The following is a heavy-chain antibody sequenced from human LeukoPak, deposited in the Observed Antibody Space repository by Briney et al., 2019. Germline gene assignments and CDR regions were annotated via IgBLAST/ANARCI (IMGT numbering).Heavy chain of an antibody. J-gene: IGHJ4*02. CDR1: GFTVRNNY. CDR2: IYSGGST. Sequence: PGGSLRLSCAASGFTVRNNYMSWVRQAPGKGLEWVSVIYSGGSTYYADSVKGRFTISRDNSKNTLYLQMNSLRAENTAVYFCATWERMVRGDGVDYWGQGTLVTVSS. V-gene: IGHV3-66*01. D-gene: IGHD3-10*01. CDR3: ATWERMVRGDGVDY.